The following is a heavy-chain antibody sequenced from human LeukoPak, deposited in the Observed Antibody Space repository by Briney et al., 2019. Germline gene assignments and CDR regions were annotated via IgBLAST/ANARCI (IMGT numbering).Heavy chain of an antibody. CDR2: ISSDGSNK. V-gene: IGHV3-30-3*01. CDR3: ARDAGWFGELYVDY. D-gene: IGHD3-10*01. Sequence: GSLRLPCAASGFSFSSYAMDWVRQAPGKGLEWVVVISSDGSNKYYADSVKGRFTISRDNSKNTLYLQMNSLRAEDTAVYYCARDAGWFGELYVDYWGQGTLVTVSS. CDR1: GFSFSSYA. J-gene: IGHJ4*02.